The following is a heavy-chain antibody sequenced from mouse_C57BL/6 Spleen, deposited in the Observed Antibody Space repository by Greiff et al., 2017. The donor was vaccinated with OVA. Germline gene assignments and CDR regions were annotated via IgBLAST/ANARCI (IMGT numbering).Heavy chain of an antibody. CDR3: ARELLGESHSMDY. D-gene: IGHD2-12*01. J-gene: IGHJ4*01. CDR2: INPSTGGT. V-gene: IGHV1-42*01. Sequence: EVQLQQSGPELVKPGASVKISCKASGYSFTGYYMNWVKQSPEKSLEWIGEINPSTGGTTYNQKFKAKATLTVDKSSSTAYMQLKSLTSEDSAVYDGARELLGESHSMDYWGQGTSVTVSS. CDR1: GYSFTGYY.